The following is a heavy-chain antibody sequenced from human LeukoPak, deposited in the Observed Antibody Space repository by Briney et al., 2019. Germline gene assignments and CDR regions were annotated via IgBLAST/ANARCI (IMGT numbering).Heavy chain of an antibody. CDR1: GYTFTGYY. D-gene: IGHD5-18*01. CDR2: INPNSGGT. Sequence: ASVKVSRKASGYTFTGYYMHWVRQAPGQGLEWMGWINPNSGGTNYAQKFQGRVTMTRDTSISTAYMELSRLRSDDTAVYYCARAGYSYGYGYYYYMDVWGKGTTVTVSS. CDR3: ARAGYSYGYGYYYYMDV. J-gene: IGHJ6*03. V-gene: IGHV1-2*02.